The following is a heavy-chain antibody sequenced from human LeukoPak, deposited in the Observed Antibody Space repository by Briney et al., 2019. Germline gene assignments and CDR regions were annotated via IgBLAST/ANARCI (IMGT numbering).Heavy chain of an antibody. CDR1: GFTFSDYY. CDR2: ISSSGSTI. Sequence: PGGSLRLSCAASGFTFSDYYMSWIRQAPGKGLEWVSYISSSGSTIYYADSVKGRFTISRDNAKNSLYLQMNSLGAEDTAVYYCARDRWGLYSYGEGGWFDPWGQGTLVTVSS. CDR3: ARDRWGLYSYGEGGWFDP. V-gene: IGHV3-11*04. J-gene: IGHJ5*02. D-gene: IGHD5-18*01.